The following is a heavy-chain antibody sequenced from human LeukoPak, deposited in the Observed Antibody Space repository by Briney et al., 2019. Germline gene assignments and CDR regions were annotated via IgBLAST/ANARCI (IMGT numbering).Heavy chain of an antibody. Sequence: ASVKVSCKASGYTFTDYYMHWVRQAPGQGPEWMGWINPNSGVTNYAQNFQGRVSMTRDTSISTAYMELSRLRSDDTAVYYCARQQEVSGYFDYWGQGTLVTVSS. CDR1: GYTFTDYY. V-gene: IGHV1-2*02. CDR2: INPNSGVT. D-gene: IGHD3-16*02. CDR3: ARQQEVSGYFDY. J-gene: IGHJ4*02.